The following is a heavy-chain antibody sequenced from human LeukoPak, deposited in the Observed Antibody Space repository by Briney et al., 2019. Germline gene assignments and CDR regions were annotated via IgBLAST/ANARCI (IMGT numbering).Heavy chain of an antibody. D-gene: IGHD6-13*01. Sequence: GGSLRLSCAASGFTFSSYEMNWVRQAPGKGLEWVSYISSSGSTIYYADSVKGRFTISRDNAKNSLYLQMNSLRAEDTAVYYCGRIAAAETFGYWGQGTLVTVSS. CDR3: GRIAAAETFGY. V-gene: IGHV3-48*03. CDR2: ISSSGSTI. J-gene: IGHJ4*02. CDR1: GFTFSSYE.